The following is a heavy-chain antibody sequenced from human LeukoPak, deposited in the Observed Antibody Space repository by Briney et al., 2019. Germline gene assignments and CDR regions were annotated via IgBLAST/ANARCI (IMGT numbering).Heavy chain of an antibody. V-gene: IGHV4-39*01. CDR3: ARRKSDYDFWSGYRSYYFDY. Sequence: PSETLPLTCTVSGGSISSSSYYWGWIRQPPGKGLEWIGSIYYSGSTYYNPSLKSRVTISVDTSKNQFSLKLSSVTAADTAVYYCARRKSDYDFWSGYRSYYFDYWGQGTLVTVSS. J-gene: IGHJ4*02. CDR2: IYYSGST. D-gene: IGHD3-3*01. CDR1: GGSISSSSYY.